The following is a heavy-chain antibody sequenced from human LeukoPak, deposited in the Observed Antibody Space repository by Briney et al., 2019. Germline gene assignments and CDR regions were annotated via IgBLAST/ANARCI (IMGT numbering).Heavy chain of an antibody. CDR1: GFTFSNYD. Sequence: GGSLRLSCAASGFTFSNYDMSWVRQAPGKGLEWVPVISYDGSNKYCADSVKGRFTISRDNSKNTLYLQMNSLRAEDTAVYYCARELVRGAERSGFDYWGQGTLVTVSS. V-gene: IGHV3-30*04. D-gene: IGHD3-10*01. CDR3: ARELVRGAERSGFDY. J-gene: IGHJ4*02. CDR2: ISYDGSNK.